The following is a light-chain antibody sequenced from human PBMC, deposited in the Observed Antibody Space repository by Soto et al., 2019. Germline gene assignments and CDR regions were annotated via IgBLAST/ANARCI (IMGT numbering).Light chain of an antibody. J-gene: IGKJ4*01. CDR2: KAS. V-gene: IGKV1-5*03. CDR3: QQYNSPLT. CDR1: QSISSW. Sequence: DIQMTQSPSTLSASVGDRVTITCRASQSISSWLAWYQQKPGKAPQLLIYKASNLENGVPLRFSGSGSGTEFTLTISSLQPDDFATYYCQQYNSPLTFGGGTKVDI.